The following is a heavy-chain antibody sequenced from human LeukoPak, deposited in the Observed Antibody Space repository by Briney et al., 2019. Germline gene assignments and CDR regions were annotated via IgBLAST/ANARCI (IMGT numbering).Heavy chain of an antibody. CDR3: AKLVQEDWFDP. CDR1: GGSISSYY. J-gene: IGHJ5*02. CDR2: IYYSGST. Sequence: SETLSLTCTVSGGSISSYYWSWIRQPPGKGLEWIGYIYYSGSTNSNPSLKSRVTISVDTSKNQFSLKLSSVTAADTAVYYCAKLVQEDWFDPWGQGTLVTVSS. D-gene: IGHD6-6*01. V-gene: IGHV4-59*08.